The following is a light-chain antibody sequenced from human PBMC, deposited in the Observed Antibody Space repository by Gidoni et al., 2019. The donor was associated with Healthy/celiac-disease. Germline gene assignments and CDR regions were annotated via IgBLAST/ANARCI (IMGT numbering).Light chain of an antibody. CDR2: AAS. Sequence: DIQMTQSPSSLSASVGDRVTITCRASQSISSYLNWYQQKPGKAPKLLIYAASSLQSGVPSRFSGSGSVTDFTLTISRLQPEDFAPYYCQPSYSTPRTFGQGTKVEIK. CDR1: QSISSY. V-gene: IGKV1-39*01. J-gene: IGKJ1*01. CDR3: QPSYSTPRT.